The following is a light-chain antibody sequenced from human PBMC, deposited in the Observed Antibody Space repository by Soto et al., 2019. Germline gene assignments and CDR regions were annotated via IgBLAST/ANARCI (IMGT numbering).Light chain of an antibody. CDR3: NSYTSSSTYV. J-gene: IGLJ1*01. Sequence: QSALAQPASVSGSPGQSITISCTGTSSDVGSYNLVSWYQHHPGKAPKLMIYEVSNRPSGISNRFSGSKSGNTASLTISGLQAEDEADYYCNSYTSSSTYVFGTGTKVTVL. V-gene: IGLV2-14*02. CDR1: SSDVGSYNL. CDR2: EVS.